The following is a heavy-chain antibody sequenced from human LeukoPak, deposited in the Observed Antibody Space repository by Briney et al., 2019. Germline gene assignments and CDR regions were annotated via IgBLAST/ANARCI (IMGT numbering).Heavy chain of an antibody. Sequence: SETLSLTCTVSGGSISSYYWSWLRQPPGKGLEWIGYIYYTGSTNYNPSLKSRVTISVDTSNNQFALKLSSVTAADTAVYFCARGGGYSSGPAYWGQGTLVTVSS. J-gene: IGHJ4*02. D-gene: IGHD6-19*01. CDR2: IYYTGST. CDR1: GGSISSYY. V-gene: IGHV4-59*13. CDR3: ARGGGYSSGPAY.